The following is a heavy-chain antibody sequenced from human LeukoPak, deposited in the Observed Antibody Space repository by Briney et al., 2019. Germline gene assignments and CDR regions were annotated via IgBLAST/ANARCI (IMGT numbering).Heavy chain of an antibody. Sequence: GGSLRLSCAASGFTVSSNYMSWVRQAPGKGLEWVSIIYSGGTTYYADSVKGRFTISRDNSKNTLYLQMNSLRGEDTAVYYCARDSSARGAFDIWGQGTMVTVSS. CDR2: IYSGGTT. J-gene: IGHJ3*02. D-gene: IGHD6-6*01. CDR3: ARDSSARGAFDI. V-gene: IGHV3-53*01. CDR1: GFTVSSNY.